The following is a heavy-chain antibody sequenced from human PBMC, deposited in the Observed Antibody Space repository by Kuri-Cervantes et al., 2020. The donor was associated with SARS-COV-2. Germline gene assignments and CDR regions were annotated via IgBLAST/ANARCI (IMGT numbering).Heavy chain of an antibody. V-gene: IGHV3-30-3*02. CDR2: ISYDGSNK. J-gene: IGHJ6*03. Sequence: GESLKISCAASGFTFSSYAMHWVRQAPGKGLEWVAVISYDGSNKYYADSVKGRFTISRDNSKNTLYLQMNSLRAEDTAVYYCAKLPVRYQLLYGYYYYMDVWGKGTTVTVSS. D-gene: IGHD2-2*02. CDR3: AKLPVRYQLLYGYYYYMDV. CDR1: GFTFSSYA.